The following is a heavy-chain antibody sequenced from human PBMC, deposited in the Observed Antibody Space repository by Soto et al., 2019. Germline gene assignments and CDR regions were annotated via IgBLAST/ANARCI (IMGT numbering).Heavy chain of an antibody. V-gene: IGHV3-23*01. CDR2: MSGSGDNT. CDR3: AKVRTYNYANYFDS. J-gene: IGHJ5*01. Sequence: EVQLLESGGDLVQPGGSLRLSCAASGFTFSSYAMSWVRQAPGKGPEWVSSMSGSGDNTYYADSVKGRFINSSDNSKNTLYLQMSSLRVDATAIYSCAKVRTYNYANYFDSWCQGTLVTLSS. D-gene: IGHD1-1*01. CDR1: GFTFSSYA.